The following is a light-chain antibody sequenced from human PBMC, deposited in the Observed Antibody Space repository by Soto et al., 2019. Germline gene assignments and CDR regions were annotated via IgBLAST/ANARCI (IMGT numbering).Light chain of an antibody. CDR1: SSDIGAYNF. CDR3: TSWTTITTMI. V-gene: IGLV2-14*03. J-gene: IGLJ2*01. Sequence: QSALTQPASVSGSPGQSITISCTGTSSDIGAYNFVSWYQQHPGKAPKLMLYDVNIRPSGVSNRFSGSKSGNTASLTISGLQAEDEADYYCTSWTTITTMIFGGGAKLPVL. CDR2: DVN.